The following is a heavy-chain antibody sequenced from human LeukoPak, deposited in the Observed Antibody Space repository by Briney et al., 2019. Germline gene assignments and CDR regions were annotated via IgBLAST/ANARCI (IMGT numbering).Heavy chain of an antibody. CDR3: ARDKDGDGYQDY. Sequence: PGGSLRLSCAASGFTFSSYWMHWVRQAPGKGLVWVSRINSDGSSTSYADSVKGRFTISRDNAKNTLYLQMNSLRAEDAAVYYCARDKDGDGYQDYWGQGTLVTVSS. CDR1: GFTFSSYW. D-gene: IGHD5-12*01. J-gene: IGHJ4*02. CDR2: INSDGSST. V-gene: IGHV3-74*01.